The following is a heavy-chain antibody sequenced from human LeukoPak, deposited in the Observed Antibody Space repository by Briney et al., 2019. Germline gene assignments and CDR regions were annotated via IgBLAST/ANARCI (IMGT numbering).Heavy chain of an antibody. D-gene: IGHD2-15*01. CDR1: GFTFSDYI. CDR3: TRDGGDSGSSAFDI. Sequence: GGSLRLSCAASGFTFSDYILDWVRQAPGKGLEWVGRIRGGTNTYTTEYAASVKGRFIISRDDSKNSLYLNMNSLKTEDTAVYYCTRDGGDSGSSAFDIWGQGTMVTVSS. CDR2: IRGGTNTYTT. V-gene: IGHV3-72*01. J-gene: IGHJ3*02.